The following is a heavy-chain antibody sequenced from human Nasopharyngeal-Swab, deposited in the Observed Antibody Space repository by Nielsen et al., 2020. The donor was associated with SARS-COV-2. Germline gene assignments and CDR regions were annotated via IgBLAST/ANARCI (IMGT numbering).Heavy chain of an antibody. CDR3: TKGAQLGDY. CDR1: GFTISRYG. J-gene: IGHJ4*02. V-gene: IGHV3-30*18. D-gene: IGHD6-13*01. CDR2: ISYGGSVK. Sequence: GESLKISCEASGFTISRYGMHWVRQAPGKGLEWVTFISYGGSVKYYADSVKGRFTISTDVSNNTLYLQMNSLRVEDTAIYYCTKGAQLGDYWGQGTLVTVSS.